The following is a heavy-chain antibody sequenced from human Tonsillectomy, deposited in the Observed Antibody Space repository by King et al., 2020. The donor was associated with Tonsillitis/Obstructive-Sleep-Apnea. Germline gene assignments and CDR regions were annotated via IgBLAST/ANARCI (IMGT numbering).Heavy chain of an antibody. V-gene: IGHV1-46*01. CDR3: ARGSTSTSCPFDY. CDR2: IDPRGGST. D-gene: IGHD2-2*01. CDR1: GYTFTSYY. Sequence: QLVQSGTEVKKPGASVKVSCKASGYTFTSYYIHWVRQAPGQGLEWMGIIDPRGGSTSYAQKFQGRVTMTRDTSTRTGYMELSSLSSEDTAVYYCARGSTSTSCPFDYGGQGTLVTVPS. J-gene: IGHJ4*02.